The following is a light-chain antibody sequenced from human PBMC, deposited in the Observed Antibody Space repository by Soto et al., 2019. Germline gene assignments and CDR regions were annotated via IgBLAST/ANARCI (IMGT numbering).Light chain of an antibody. CDR1: QSVSST. Sequence: EIVMTQSPATLSVSPGERATLSCRASQSVSSTLAWYQQTPGQAPRLLIYGASTRATGIPARFSGSGSGTEFTPTISSLQSEDFAVYYCQQYNNWPPWTFGQGTKVEIK. V-gene: IGKV3-15*01. J-gene: IGKJ1*01. CDR3: QQYNNWPPWT. CDR2: GAS.